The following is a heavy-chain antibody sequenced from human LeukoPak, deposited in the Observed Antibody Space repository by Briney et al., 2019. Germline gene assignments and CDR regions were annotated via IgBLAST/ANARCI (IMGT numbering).Heavy chain of an antibody. CDR1: GYTFTGYY. V-gene: IGHV1-2*02. Sequence: GASVKVSCKASGYTFTGYYMHWVRQAPGQGLEWMGWINPNSGGTNYAQKFQGRVTMTRDTSISTAYMELSRLRSDDTAVYYCTRATSVVVPAADHYYYGMDVWGQGTTVTVSS. J-gene: IGHJ6*02. D-gene: IGHD2-2*01. CDR3: TRATSVVVPAADHYYYGMDV. CDR2: INPNSGGT.